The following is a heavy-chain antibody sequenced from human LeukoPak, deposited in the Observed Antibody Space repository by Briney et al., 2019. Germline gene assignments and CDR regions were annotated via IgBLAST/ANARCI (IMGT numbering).Heavy chain of an antibody. Sequence: GGSLRLSCAASGLTFSVYYMSWIRQAPGKGLGWVSYISSSGSTIYYADSVKGRFTISRDNAKNSMYLQRNSLRAEDTAVYYCARDPLRGIAVAGHEDYWGQGTLVTVSS. V-gene: IGHV3-11*04. CDR2: ISSSGSTI. CDR1: GLTFSVYY. D-gene: IGHD6-19*01. J-gene: IGHJ4*02. CDR3: ARDPLRGIAVAGHEDY.